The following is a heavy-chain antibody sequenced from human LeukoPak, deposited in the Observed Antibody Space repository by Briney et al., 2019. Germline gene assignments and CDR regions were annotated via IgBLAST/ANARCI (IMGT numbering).Heavy chain of an antibody. V-gene: IGHV3-11*01. Sequence: GGSLRLSCAASGFTFSDYYMSWIRQAPGKGLEWVSDISNSGSTKYYADSVKGRCTISRDNAKNSLYLQVNSLRVEDKAVYYCARARGSYSFDYWGQGTLVTVSS. CDR1: GFTFSDYY. D-gene: IGHD1-26*01. CDR3: ARARGSYSFDY. J-gene: IGHJ4*02. CDR2: ISNSGSTK.